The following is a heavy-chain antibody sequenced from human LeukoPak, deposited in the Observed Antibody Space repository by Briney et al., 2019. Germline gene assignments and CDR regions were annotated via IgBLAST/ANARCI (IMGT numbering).Heavy chain of an antibody. J-gene: IGHJ4*02. V-gene: IGHV4-34*01. Sequence: HPSETLSLTCAVYGGSFSGYYWSWIRKPPGKGLEWIGEINHSGSTNYNPSLKSRVTISVDPSKNQFSLKLSSVTAADTAVYYCARGLVVITKRFDYWGQGTLVTVSS. CDR1: GGSFSGYY. CDR3: ARGLVVITKRFDY. D-gene: IGHD3-22*01. CDR2: INHSGST.